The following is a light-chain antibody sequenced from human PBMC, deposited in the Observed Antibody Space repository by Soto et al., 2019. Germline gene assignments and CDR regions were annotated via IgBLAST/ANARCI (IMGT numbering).Light chain of an antibody. J-gene: IGKJ1*01. V-gene: IGKV3-15*01. CDR3: QQYNTWPQTWK. Sequence: VMSQAPGPRSVSPEERATLLCRASQSVAANLAWYQQKPGQAPRLLISGASTRATGIPDRFSGSGSGTEFTLTISSLQADDFAIYYCQQYNTWPQTWKFGEGTKVEIK. CDR1: QSVAAN. CDR2: GAS.